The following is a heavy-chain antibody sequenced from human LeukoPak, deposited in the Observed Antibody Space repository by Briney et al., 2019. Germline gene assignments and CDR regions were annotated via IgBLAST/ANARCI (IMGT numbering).Heavy chain of an antibody. Sequence: ASVKVSCKASGYTFTSYYMHWVRQAPGQGLEWMGIINPSGGSTSYAQKFQGRVTMTRDMSTSTVYMELRSLRSDDTAVYYCARHIVGAQGVVYAFDIWGQGTMVTVSS. CDR2: INPSGGST. D-gene: IGHD2-15*01. CDR1: GYTFTSYY. CDR3: ARHIVGAQGVVYAFDI. J-gene: IGHJ3*02. V-gene: IGHV1-46*01.